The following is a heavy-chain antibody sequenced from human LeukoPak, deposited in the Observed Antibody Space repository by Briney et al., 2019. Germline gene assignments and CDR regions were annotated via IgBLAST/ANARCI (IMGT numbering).Heavy chain of an antibody. V-gene: IGHV1-2*02. CDR3: ARAKYPAMVIEPYDY. J-gene: IGHJ4*02. Sequence: ASVKVSCKASGYTFTGYYMHWVRQAPGQGLEWMGWINPNSGGTNYAQKFQGRVTMTRDTSISTAYMELSRLKSDDTAVYYCARAKYPAMVIEPYDYWGQGTLVTVSS. CDR1: GYTFTGYY. CDR2: INPNSGGT. D-gene: IGHD5-18*01.